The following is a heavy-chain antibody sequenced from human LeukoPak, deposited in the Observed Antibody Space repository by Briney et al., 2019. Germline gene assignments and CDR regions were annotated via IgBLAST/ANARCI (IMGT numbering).Heavy chain of an antibody. CDR1: GFTFSDYY. J-gene: IGHJ4*02. CDR2: ISSSGSTI. CDR3: ARKGDDYGDFGEFDY. Sequence: GGSLRLSCAASGFTFSDYYMSWIRQAPGKGLEWVSYISSSGSTIYYADSVKGRFTISRDNAKNSLYLKMNSLRAKDTAVYYCARKGDDYGDFGEFDYWGQGTLVTVSS. V-gene: IGHV3-11*04. D-gene: IGHD4-17*01.